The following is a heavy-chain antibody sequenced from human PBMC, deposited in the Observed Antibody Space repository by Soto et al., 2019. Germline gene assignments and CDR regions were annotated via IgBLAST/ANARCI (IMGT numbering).Heavy chain of an antibody. CDR1: GGTFSSYA. Sequence: GASVKVSCKASGGTFSSYAISWVRQAPGQGLEWMGGIIPIFGTANYAQKFQGRVTITADGSTSTAYMELSSLRSEDTAVYYCARKGGLRFLEWLPPDIWGQGTMVTVSS. J-gene: IGHJ3*02. V-gene: IGHV1-69*13. D-gene: IGHD3-3*01. CDR2: IIPIFGTA. CDR3: ARKGGLRFLEWLPPDI.